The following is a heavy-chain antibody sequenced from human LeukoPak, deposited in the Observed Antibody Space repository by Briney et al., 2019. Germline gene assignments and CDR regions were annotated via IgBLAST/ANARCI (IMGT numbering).Heavy chain of an antibody. CDR1: GYTFFSYG. CDR3: ARDRGTYYDILTGYYTPYDY. V-gene: IGHV1-18*01. Sequence: ASVKGFCKASGYTFFSYGIKWLRQAPGQGLELIGWINAYNGDTKYAQNLQGRVTMSTDTSTSTGYMELRSLRFDDTAVYYCARDRGTYYDILTGYYTPYDYWGQGTLDTVSS. J-gene: IGHJ4*02. CDR2: INAYNGDT. D-gene: IGHD3-9*01.